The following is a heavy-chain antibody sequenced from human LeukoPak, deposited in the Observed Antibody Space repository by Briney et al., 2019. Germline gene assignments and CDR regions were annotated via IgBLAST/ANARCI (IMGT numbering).Heavy chain of an antibody. CDR2: IYSGGST. D-gene: IGHD2-21*01. Sequence: PGGSLRLSCAASGFTVSSNYMSWVRQAPGKGLEWVSVIYSGGSTYYADSVKGRFIISRDSAKNSLYLQMNCLRVEDTALYYCASKIAANFDYWGQGTLVTVSS. J-gene: IGHJ4*02. CDR1: GFTVSSNY. V-gene: IGHV3-53*01. CDR3: ASKIAANFDY.